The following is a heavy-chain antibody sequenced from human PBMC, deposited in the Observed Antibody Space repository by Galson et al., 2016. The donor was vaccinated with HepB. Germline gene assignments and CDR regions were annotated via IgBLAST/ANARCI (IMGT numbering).Heavy chain of an antibody. CDR1: GDSVTSTTYY. V-gene: IGHV4-61*01. J-gene: IGHJ2*01. Sequence: SETLSLTCTVSGDSVTSTTYYWTWFRQPQGKGLEWIGFIYSSGDTAYNSSLQSRVTISIGTSKNQFSLKLNSMTAADTAVYHCAKGSGYPWGRGTIATVSS. D-gene: IGHD3-22*01. CDR3: AKGSGYP. CDR2: IYSSGDT.